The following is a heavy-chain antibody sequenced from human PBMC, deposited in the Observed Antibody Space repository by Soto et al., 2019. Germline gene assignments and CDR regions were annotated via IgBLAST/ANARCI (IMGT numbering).Heavy chain of an antibody. CDR2: IIPIFGTA. CDR3: ARDQFRLGELSLYRNWFDP. V-gene: IGHV1-69*13. D-gene: IGHD3-16*02. Sequence: ASVKVSRKASGGTFSSYAISWVRQAPGQGLEWMGGIIPIFGTANYAQKFQGRVTITADESTSTAYMELSSLRSEDTAVYYCARDQFRLGELSLYRNWFDPWGQGALVTVSS. J-gene: IGHJ5*02. CDR1: GGTFSSYA.